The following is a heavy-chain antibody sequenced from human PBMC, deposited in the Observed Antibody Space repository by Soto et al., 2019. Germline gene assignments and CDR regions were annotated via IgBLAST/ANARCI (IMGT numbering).Heavy chain of an antibody. V-gene: IGHV1-24*01. J-gene: IGHJ6*02. Sequence: ASVKVSCKVSGYTLTELSMHWVRQAPGKGLEWMGGFDPEDGETIYAQKFQGRITMTEDTSTDTAYMELSSLRSEDTAVYYCAMRASTTVTTITGGMDVWGQGTTVTVSS. CDR1: GYTLTELS. D-gene: IGHD4-17*01. CDR2: FDPEDGET. CDR3: AMRASTTVTTITGGMDV.